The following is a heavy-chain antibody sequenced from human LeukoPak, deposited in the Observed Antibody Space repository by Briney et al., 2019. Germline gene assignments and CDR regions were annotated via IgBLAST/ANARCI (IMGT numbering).Heavy chain of an antibody. Sequence: SETLSLTCTVSGGSISSSSYYWGWIRQPPGKGLEWIGSIYYSGSTYYNPSLKSRVTISVDTSKNQFSLKLSSVTAADTAVYYCARQREFGELPPRYYFDYWGQGTLVTVSS. D-gene: IGHD3-10*01. CDR2: IYYSGST. J-gene: IGHJ4*02. CDR1: GGSISSSSYY. V-gene: IGHV4-39*01. CDR3: ARQREFGELPPRYYFDY.